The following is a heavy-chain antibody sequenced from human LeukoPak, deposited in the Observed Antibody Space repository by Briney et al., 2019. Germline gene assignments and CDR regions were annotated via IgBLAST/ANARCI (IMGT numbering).Heavy chain of an antibody. CDR1: GYTFTGYY. J-gene: IGHJ4*02. Sequence: ASVKVSCKASGYTFTGYYMHWVRQAPGQGLEWMGWINPNSGGTNYAQKFQGRVTMTRDSSISTAYMELSRLRSDDTAVYYCARDYGDYVIDYWGQGTLVAVSS. D-gene: IGHD4-17*01. CDR2: INPNSGGT. V-gene: IGHV1-2*02. CDR3: ARDYGDYVIDY.